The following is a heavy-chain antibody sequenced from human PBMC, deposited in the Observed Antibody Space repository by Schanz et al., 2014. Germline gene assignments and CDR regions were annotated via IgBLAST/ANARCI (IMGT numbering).Heavy chain of an antibody. D-gene: IGHD2-2*01. CDR3: ARGGFFDSTSFDS. V-gene: IGHV1-8*01. Sequence: QVQLVQSGVEVKRPGASVRVSCKASGYTFTSYGITWVRQAPGQGLEWMGWMNPNSGNTGYAQKFQGRVTMTRHTSISTAYMELSSLRSEDTAVYYCARGGFFDSTSFDSWGQGTLVTVSS. CDR1: GYTFTSYG. CDR2: MNPNSGNT. J-gene: IGHJ4*02.